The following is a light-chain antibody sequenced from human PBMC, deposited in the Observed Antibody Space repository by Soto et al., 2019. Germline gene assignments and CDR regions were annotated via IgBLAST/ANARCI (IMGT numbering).Light chain of an antibody. CDR3: NSFTTSSTLL. V-gene: IGLV2-14*03. J-gene: IGLJ2*01. CDR2: DVS. Sequence: QSALTQPASVSGSPGQSITISCTGTSSDVGAYNYVSWYQHHPGKAPKLMIYDVSNRPSGVSNRFSGSKSGNTASLTISGLQAEDEADYYFNSFTTSSTLLFGGGTKLTVL. CDR1: SSDVGAYNY.